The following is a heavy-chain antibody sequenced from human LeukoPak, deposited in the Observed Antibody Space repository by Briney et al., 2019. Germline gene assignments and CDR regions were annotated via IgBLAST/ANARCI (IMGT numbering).Heavy chain of an antibody. CDR2: INHNGNVN. V-gene: IGHV3-7*03. CDR3: AKWKYSNSGIDDY. Sequence: GGSLRPSRAASGFTFSSYWMNWARQAPGKGLEWVASINHNGNVNYYVDSVKGRFTISRDNAKNSLYLQMSNLRAEDTAVYYCAKWKYSNSGIDDYWGQGTLVTVSS. D-gene: IGHD6-6*01. CDR1: GFTFSSYW. J-gene: IGHJ4*02.